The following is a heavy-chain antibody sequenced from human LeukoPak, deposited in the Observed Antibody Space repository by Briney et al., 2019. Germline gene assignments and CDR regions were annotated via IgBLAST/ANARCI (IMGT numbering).Heavy chain of an antibody. CDR3: AREAGDYDFWSGPCFDY. Sequence: PGGSLRLSCAASGFTFSSYEMNWVRQAPGKGLEWVSYISSSGSTIYYADSVKGRFTISRDNSKNTLYPQMNSLRAEDTAVYYCAREAGDYDFWSGPCFDYWGQGTLVTVSS. J-gene: IGHJ4*02. V-gene: IGHV3-48*03. D-gene: IGHD3-3*01. CDR1: GFTFSSYE. CDR2: ISSSGSTI.